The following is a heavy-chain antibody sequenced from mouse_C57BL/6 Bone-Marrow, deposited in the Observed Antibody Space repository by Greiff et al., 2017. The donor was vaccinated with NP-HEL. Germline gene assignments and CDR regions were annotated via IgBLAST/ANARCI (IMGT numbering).Heavy chain of an antibody. J-gene: IGHJ4*01. CDR2: INPNNGGT. D-gene: IGHD1-1*01. CDR1: GYTFTDYN. CDR3: ARRGYGSSYAYAMDY. V-gene: IGHV1-18*01. Sequence: EVQLQESGPELVKPGASVKIPCKASGYTFTDYNMDWVKQSHGKSLEWIGDINPNNGGTIYNQKFKGKATLTVDKSSSTAYMELRSLTSEDTAVYYCARRGYGSSYAYAMDYWGQGTSVTVSS.